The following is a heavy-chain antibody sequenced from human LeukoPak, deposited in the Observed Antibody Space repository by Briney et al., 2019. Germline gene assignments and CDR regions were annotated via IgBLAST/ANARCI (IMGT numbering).Heavy chain of an antibody. D-gene: IGHD4-17*01. Sequence: RGSLRPSAAASGFTSSSYWMSWVAKAPGKGREWVANIKQDGSEKYYVDSVKGRFTISRDNAKNSLYLQMNSLRAEDTAVYYCASGSYGDDAFDIWGQGTMVTVSS. CDR1: GFTSSSYW. V-gene: IGHV3-7*03. CDR3: ASGSYGDDAFDI. CDR2: IKQDGSEK. J-gene: IGHJ3*02.